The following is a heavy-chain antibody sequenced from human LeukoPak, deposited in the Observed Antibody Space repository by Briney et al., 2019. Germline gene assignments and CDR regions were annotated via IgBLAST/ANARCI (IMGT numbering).Heavy chain of an antibody. CDR3: ARVKVGATIYYFDY. Sequence: ASVKVSCKASGYTFTGYYMHWVRQAPGQGLEWMGWISPNSGGTNYARKFQGRVTMTRDTSISTAYMELSRLRSDDTAVYYCARVKVGATIYYFDYWGQGTLVTVSS. CDR2: ISPNSGGT. D-gene: IGHD1-26*01. CDR1: GYTFTGYY. V-gene: IGHV1-2*02. J-gene: IGHJ4*02.